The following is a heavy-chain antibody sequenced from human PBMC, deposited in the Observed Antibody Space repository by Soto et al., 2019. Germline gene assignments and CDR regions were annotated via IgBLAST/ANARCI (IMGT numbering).Heavy chain of an antibody. CDR3: ARVLTGSWNWFDP. Sequence: EVQLVESGGGLVQPGESLRLSCAASGFTFSSYWMHWVRQAPGKGLEWVSRINSDGSRTNYADSVKGRFTVSRDNAKNTQYLQMTSLRAEDTAVYYCARVLTGSWNWFDPWGQGTLVTVSS. CDR1: GFTFSSYW. V-gene: IGHV3-74*01. J-gene: IGHJ5*02. D-gene: IGHD6-13*01. CDR2: INSDGSRT.